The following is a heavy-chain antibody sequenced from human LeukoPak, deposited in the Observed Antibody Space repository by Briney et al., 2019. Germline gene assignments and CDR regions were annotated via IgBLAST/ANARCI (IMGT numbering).Heavy chain of an antibody. Sequence: APVKVSCKASGYTFTSYAMHWVRQAPGQRLEWMGWINAGNGNTKYSQKFQGRVTITRDTSASTAYMELSSLRSEDTAVYYCARAAVAGDFDYWGQGTLVTVSS. CDR2: INAGNGNT. V-gene: IGHV1-3*01. J-gene: IGHJ4*02. CDR1: GYTFTSYA. CDR3: ARAAVAGDFDY. D-gene: IGHD6-19*01.